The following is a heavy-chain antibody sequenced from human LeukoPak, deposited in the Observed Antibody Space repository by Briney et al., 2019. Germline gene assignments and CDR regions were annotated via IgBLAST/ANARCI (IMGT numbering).Heavy chain of an antibody. CDR3: ARPHTVLRFLEWWAEYFQH. CDR2: IYPGDSDI. Sequence: GESLKISCKGSGYNFSSYWIGWVRQMPGKGLEWMGIIYPGDSDIRYSPSFQGQVTISADKSISTAYLQWSSLKASDTAMYYCARPHTVLRFLEWWAEYFQHWGQGTLVTVSS. CDR1: GYNFSSYW. J-gene: IGHJ1*01. V-gene: IGHV5-51*01. D-gene: IGHD3-3*01.